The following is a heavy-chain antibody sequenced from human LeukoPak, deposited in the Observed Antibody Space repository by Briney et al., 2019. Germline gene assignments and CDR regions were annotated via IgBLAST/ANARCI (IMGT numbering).Heavy chain of an antibody. CDR3: AKDEEGYYDSSGYYRYYFDY. Sequence: QSGGSLRLSCAASGFTFSSYAMSWVRQAPGKGLEWVSAISGSGGSTYYADSVKGRFTISRDNSKNTLYLQMNSLRAEDTAVYYCAKDEEGYYDSSGYYRYYFDYWGQGTLVTVSS. J-gene: IGHJ4*02. D-gene: IGHD3-22*01. CDR1: GFTFSSYA. CDR2: ISGSGGST. V-gene: IGHV3-23*01.